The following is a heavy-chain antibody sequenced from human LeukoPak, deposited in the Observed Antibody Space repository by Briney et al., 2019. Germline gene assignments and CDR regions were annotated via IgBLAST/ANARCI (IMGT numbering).Heavy chain of an antibody. V-gene: IGHV1-69*13. CDR1: GGTFSSYA. CDR2: IIPIFGTA. CDR3: ARDIGCSSTSCPPSYYYGMDA. D-gene: IGHD2-2*01. J-gene: IGHJ6*04. Sequence: GASVKVSCKASGGTFSSYAISWVRQAPGQGLEWMGGIIPIFGTANYAQKFQGRVTITADESTSTAYMELSSLRSEDTAVYYCARDIGCSSTSCPPSYYYGMDAWGKGTTVTVSS.